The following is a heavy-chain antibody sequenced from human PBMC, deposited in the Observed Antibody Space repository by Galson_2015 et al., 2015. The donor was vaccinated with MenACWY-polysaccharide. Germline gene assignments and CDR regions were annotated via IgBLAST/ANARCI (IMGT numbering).Heavy chain of an antibody. J-gene: IGHJ6*02. D-gene: IGHD2-15*01. CDR1: GYTLTSYV. CDR3: TRDSCSGGTCYYHGMDV. Sequence: SVKVSCKASGYTLTSYVMHWVRQAPGQRLEWMGWINAGNGNTKYSQKFQGRVTITRDTSASTAYMELSSLRSEDTAVYYCTRDSCSGGTCYYHGMDVWGQGTTVTVSS. CDR2: INAGNGNT. V-gene: IGHV1-3*01.